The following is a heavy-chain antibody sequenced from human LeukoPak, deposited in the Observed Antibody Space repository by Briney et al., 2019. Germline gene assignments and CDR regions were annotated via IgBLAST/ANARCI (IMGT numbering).Heavy chain of an antibody. D-gene: IGHD6-19*01. CDR3: ARDARSSGFDY. CDR2: INPSGGST. Sequence: ASVKVSCKASGCTFTSYYMHWVRQAPGQGLEWMGIINPSGGSTSYAQKFQGRVTVTRDMSTSTVYMELSSLRSEDTAVYYCARDARSSGFDYWGQGTLVTVSS. CDR1: GCTFTSYY. J-gene: IGHJ4*02. V-gene: IGHV1-46*01.